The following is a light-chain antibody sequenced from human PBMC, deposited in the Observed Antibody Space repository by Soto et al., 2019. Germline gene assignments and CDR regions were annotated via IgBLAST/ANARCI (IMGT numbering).Light chain of an antibody. V-gene: IGKV3-15*01. J-gene: IGKJ2*01. CDR2: GAS. Sequence: EIVMTQSPATLSVSPGERATLSCRASQSVSSNLVWYQQKPGQPPRLLIYGASTRATGIPARFSGSGSGTEFTLTISSLQSEDFAVYYCQQYNNWPLMYTFGQGTKMEMK. CDR1: QSVSSN. CDR3: QQYNNWPLMYT.